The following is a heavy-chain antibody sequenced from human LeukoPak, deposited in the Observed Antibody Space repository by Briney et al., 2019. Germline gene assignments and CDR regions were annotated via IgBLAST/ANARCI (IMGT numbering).Heavy chain of an antibody. Sequence: GGSLRLSCAASGFTFSSYAMHWVRQAPGKGLEWVAVISYDGSNKYYADSVKGRFTISRDNSKNTLYLQMNSLRAEDTAVYYCAVGGGYSSSWYTPFDYWGQGTLSPSPQ. V-gene: IGHV3-30-3*01. D-gene: IGHD6-13*01. CDR2: ISYDGSNK. J-gene: IGHJ4*02. CDR3: AVGGGYSSSWYTPFDY. CDR1: GFTFSSYA.